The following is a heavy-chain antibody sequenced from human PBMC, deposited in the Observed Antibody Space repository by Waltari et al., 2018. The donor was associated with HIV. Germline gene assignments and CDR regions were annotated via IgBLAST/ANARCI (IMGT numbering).Heavy chain of an antibody. CDR1: GPTFRSSA. V-gene: IGHV3-23*01. J-gene: IGHJ6*02. Sequence: EVQLLESGGGLVQPGGPLRLPCAGSGPTFRSSAMHWVRQVPGRGLEWVSVLGAGGEITHYAAAVKGRFTISRDESNNTLYLQMNSLRAEDTAVYYCAKAVRYQLLYYAMDVWGQGTTVTVSS. CDR2: LGAGGEIT. D-gene: IGHD2-2*01. CDR3: AKAVRYQLLYYAMDV.